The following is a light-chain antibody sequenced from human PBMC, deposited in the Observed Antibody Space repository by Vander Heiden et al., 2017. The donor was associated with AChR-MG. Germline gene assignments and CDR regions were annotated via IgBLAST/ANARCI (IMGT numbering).Light chain of an antibody. CDR3: QQSYSTSWT. J-gene: IGKJ1*01. V-gene: IGKV1-39*01. CDR1: QSISNY. CDR2: AAS. Sequence: DIQMTQSPSSLSASVGDRVTITCRASQSISNYLNWYQQKAGTAPKLLIFAASTLQSGVPSRFSGSGSGTDFTLTISSLQPEDFATYYCQQSYSTSWTFGQGTKVEIK.